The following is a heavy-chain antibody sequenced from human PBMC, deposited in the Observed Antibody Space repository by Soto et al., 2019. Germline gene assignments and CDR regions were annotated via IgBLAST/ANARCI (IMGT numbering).Heavy chain of an antibody. V-gene: IGHV1-18*01. D-gene: IGHD3-10*01. J-gene: IGHJ2*01. CDR2: ISASNGDT. Sequence: QVQLVQSGDELKKPGASVTVSCKASGYTFRNYGVNWLRLAPGQGPEWMGWISASNGDTKYAQKLQDRITMTTGTSTSTVYMELRSLRSDDTAMYYCARDYGSSNWFYWYFYLWGRGTLVTVSS. CDR3: ARDYGSSNWFYWYFYL. CDR1: GYTFRNYG.